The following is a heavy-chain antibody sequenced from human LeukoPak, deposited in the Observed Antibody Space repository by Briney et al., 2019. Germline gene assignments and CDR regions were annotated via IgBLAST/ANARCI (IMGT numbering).Heavy chain of an antibody. CDR3: ARHVLRFLDYGMDV. Sequence: PSETLSLTCTVSGGSISSSSYYWGWIRQPPGKGLEWIGSIYYSGSTYYNPSLKSRVTISVDTSKNQFSLKLSSVTAADTAVYYCARHVLRFLDYGMDVWGQGTTVTVSS. V-gene: IGHV4-39*01. D-gene: IGHD3-3*01. CDR1: GGSISSSSYY. J-gene: IGHJ6*02. CDR2: IYYSGST.